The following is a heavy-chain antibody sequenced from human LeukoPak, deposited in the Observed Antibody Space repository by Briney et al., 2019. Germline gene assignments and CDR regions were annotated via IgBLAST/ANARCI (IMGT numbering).Heavy chain of an antibody. J-gene: IGHJ4*02. CDR2: ISGSGGST. CDR3: ASSIVAAPHY. D-gene: IGHD6-13*01. V-gene: IGHV3-23*01. Sequence: GGSLRLSCAASGFTFSSYAMSWVRQAPGKGPEWVSAISGSGGSTYYADSVKGRFTISRDNSKNTLYLQMNSLRAEDTAVYYCASSIVAAPHYWGQGTLVTVSS. CDR1: GFTFSSYA.